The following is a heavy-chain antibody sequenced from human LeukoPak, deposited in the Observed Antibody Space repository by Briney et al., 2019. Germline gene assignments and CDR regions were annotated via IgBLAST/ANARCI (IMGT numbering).Heavy chain of an antibody. V-gene: IGHV3-49*04. J-gene: IGHJ4*02. D-gene: IGHD3-16*01. CDR1: GLSFSDSA. Sequence: PGRSLRLSCTFSGLSFSDSAVTWVRQAPGKGLERIGCTRSKVYGGTTEYAASVKGRITISRDESKSIAYLQMDSLTTEDTAVYFCARGERDFDYWGQGTLVTVSS. CDR3: ARGERDFDY. CDR2: TRSKVYGGTT.